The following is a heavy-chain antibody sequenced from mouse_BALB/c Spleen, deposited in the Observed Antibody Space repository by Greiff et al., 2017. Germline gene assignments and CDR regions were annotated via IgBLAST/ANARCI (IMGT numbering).Heavy chain of an antibody. CDR2: INSNGGST. CDR1: GFTFSSYY. Sequence: EVQVVESGGGLVKLGGSLKLSCAASGFTFSSYYMSWVRQTPEKRLELVAAINSNGGSTYYPDTVKGRFTISRDNAKNTLYLQMSSLKSEDTALYYCARHANYYGSSYAMDYWGQGTSVTVSS. D-gene: IGHD1-1*01. J-gene: IGHJ4*01. CDR3: ARHANYYGSSYAMDY. V-gene: IGHV5-6-2*01.